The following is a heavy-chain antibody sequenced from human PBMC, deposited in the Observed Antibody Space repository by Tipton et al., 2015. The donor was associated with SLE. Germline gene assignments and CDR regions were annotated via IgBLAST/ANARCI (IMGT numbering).Heavy chain of an antibody. D-gene: IGHD2-8*01. Sequence: TLSLTCAVHGGSFSGYYCGWIRQPPGKGLEWIGEINHSGSTNYNPSLKSRVTISVDTSKNQFSLKLSSVTAADTAVYYCARGIMEDHDYWGQGTLVTVSS. V-gene: IGHV4-34*01. CDR1: GGSFSGYY. CDR2: INHSGST. J-gene: IGHJ4*02. CDR3: ARGIMEDHDY.